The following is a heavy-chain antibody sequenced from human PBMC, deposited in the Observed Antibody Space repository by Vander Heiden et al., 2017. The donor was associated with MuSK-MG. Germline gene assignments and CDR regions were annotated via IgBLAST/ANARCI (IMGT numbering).Heavy chain of an antibody. J-gene: IGHJ3*02. CDR3: ASPTNIVVVPAAPPGHDAFDI. D-gene: IGHD2-2*01. CDR1: GGTFSSYA. Sequence: QVQLVQSGAEVKKPGSSVKVSCKASGGTFSSYAISWVRQAPGQGLEWMGGIIPIFGIANYAQKFQGRVTITADKSTSTAYMELSSLRSEDTAVYYCASPTNIVVVPAAPPGHDAFDIWGQGTMVTVSS. V-gene: IGHV1-69*17. CDR2: IIPIFGIA.